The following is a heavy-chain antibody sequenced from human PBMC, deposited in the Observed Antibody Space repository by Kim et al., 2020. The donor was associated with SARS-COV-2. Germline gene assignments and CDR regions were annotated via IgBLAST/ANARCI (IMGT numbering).Heavy chain of an antibody. V-gene: IGHV3-48*02. J-gene: IGHJ2*01. CDR2: ISGSSSAI. Sequence: GGSLRLSCAASGFTFSSYSMNWVRQAPGKGLEWVSYISGSSSAIDHADSVKGRFTISRDNAKNSLYLQMNSLRDEDTAVYYCARGYSTGWYYWYFDLWGRGTLVTVSS. D-gene: IGHD6-19*01. CDR3: ARGYSTGWYYWYFDL. CDR1: GFTFSSYS.